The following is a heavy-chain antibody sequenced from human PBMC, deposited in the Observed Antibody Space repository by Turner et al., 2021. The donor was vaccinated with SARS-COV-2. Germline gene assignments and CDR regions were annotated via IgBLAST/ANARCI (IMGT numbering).Heavy chain of an antibody. CDR3: ARLAPDSSGYLYVGAFDV. CDR1: GYSFSGYN. Sequence: QVQLVQSAPAVKKPGASVRVSCKASGYSFSGYNIHWVRQAPGQGLEWMGWLNPGNGDTDSAQKFQGRLTMTRDTSIRTAYMDLTRLKSDDTAIYYCARLAPDSSGYLYVGAFDVWGQGTRVTVFS. J-gene: IGHJ3*01. V-gene: IGHV1-2*02. CDR2: LNPGNGDT. D-gene: IGHD3-22*01.